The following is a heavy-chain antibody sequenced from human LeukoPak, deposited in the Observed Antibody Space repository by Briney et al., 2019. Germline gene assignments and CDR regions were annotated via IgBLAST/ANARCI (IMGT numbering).Heavy chain of an antibody. CDR3: ASKGRYDSSGSDAFDI. V-gene: IGHV1-69*04. CDR2: IIPILGIA. CDR1: GGTFSSYA. Sequence: SVKVSCKASGGTFSSYAISWVRQAPGQGLEWMGRIIPILGIANYAQKFQGRVTITEDKSTSTAYMELSSLRSEDTAVYYCASKGRYDSSGSDAFDIWGQGTMVTVSS. J-gene: IGHJ3*02. D-gene: IGHD3-22*01.